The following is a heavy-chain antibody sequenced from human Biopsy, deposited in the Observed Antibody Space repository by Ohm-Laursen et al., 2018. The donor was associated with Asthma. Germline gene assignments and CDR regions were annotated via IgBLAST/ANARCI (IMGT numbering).Heavy chain of an antibody. J-gene: IGHJ4*02. Sequence: SLRLSCAASGFTFGDYWMSWVRQVPGKGLEWVANIKHDGSEKNHVDSLKGRFTISRDNPMKRLYLQMSSLTAEDTAVCYCASRGGDFWSGYYMDYWGQGTLVTVSS. CDR1: GFTFGDYW. V-gene: IGHV3-7*01. D-gene: IGHD3-3*01. CDR2: IKHDGSEK. CDR3: ASRGGDFWSGYYMDY.